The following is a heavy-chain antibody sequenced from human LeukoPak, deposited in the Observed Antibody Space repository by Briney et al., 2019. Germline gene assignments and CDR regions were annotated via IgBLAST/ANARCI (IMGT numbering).Heavy chain of an antibody. CDR2: IKQDGSEK. CDR1: GFTFSSYW. Sequence: GSLRLSCAASGFTFSSYWMSWVRQAPGKGLEWVANIKQDGSEKYYVDSVKGRFTISRDNAKNSLYLQMNSLRAEDTAVYYCAREVPAARGYFDYWGQGNLVTVSS. J-gene: IGHJ4*02. V-gene: IGHV3-7*01. CDR3: AREVPAARGYFDY. D-gene: IGHD2-2*01.